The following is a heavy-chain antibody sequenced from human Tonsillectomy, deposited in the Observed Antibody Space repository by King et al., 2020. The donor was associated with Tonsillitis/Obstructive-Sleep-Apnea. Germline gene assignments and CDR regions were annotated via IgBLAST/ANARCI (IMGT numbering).Heavy chain of an antibody. CDR1: GFTFSNAW. CDR2: IKSKPDGGTT. CDR3: TADRIWGEIEVGRYYYYMDV. D-gene: IGHD2/OR15-2a*01. J-gene: IGHJ6*03. V-gene: IGHV3-15*01. Sequence: VQLVESGGGLVKPGGSLRLSCTVSGFTFSNAWMSWVRQAPGKGLEWVGRIKSKPDGGTTEYAAPVKGRLTISRDDSRNTLYLQMNSLTADDTAVYYCTADRIWGEIEVGRYYYYMDVWGKGTTVTVSS.